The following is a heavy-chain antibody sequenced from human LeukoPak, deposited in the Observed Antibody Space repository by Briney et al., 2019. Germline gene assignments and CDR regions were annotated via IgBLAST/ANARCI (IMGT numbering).Heavy chain of an antibody. J-gene: IGHJ5*02. V-gene: IGHV4-31*03. D-gene: IGHD3-9*01. Sequence: TSETLSLTCTVSGGSISSGGYYWSWIRQHPGKGLEWIGYINYSGSTYYNPSLKSRVTISVDTSKNQFSLKLSSVTAADTAVYYCARADYDILTGQTYNWFDPWGQGTLVTVSS. CDR3: ARADYDILTGQTYNWFDP. CDR1: GGSISSGGYY. CDR2: INYSGST.